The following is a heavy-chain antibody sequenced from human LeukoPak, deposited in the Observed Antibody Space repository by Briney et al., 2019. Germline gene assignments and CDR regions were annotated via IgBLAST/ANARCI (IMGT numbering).Heavy chain of an antibody. CDR3: ARDYDILTGLRGYYYGMDV. V-gene: IGHV1-8*01. CDR1: GYTFTSYD. Sequence: ASVKVSCKASGYTFTSYDINWVRQATGQGLEWMGWMNPNSGNTGYAQKFQGRVTMTRNTSISTAYMELSSLRSEDTAVYYCARDYDILTGLRGYYYGMDVWGQGTTVTVSS. J-gene: IGHJ6*02. CDR2: MNPNSGNT. D-gene: IGHD3-9*01.